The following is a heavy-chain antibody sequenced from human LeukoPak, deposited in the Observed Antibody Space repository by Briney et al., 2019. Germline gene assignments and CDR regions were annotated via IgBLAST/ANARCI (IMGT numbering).Heavy chain of an antibody. V-gene: IGHV3-48*02. D-gene: IGHD3-10*01. CDR2: ISPTSNTI. CDR1: GFTFSTYS. CDR3: ARVRGSHVSGSYCDY. J-gene: IGHJ4*02. Sequence: PGGSLRLSCATSGFTFSTYSMNWVRQAPGKGLEWVSFISPTSNTIYYADSVKGRFTISRDTAKNSLYLQMNSLRDEGTAVYYCARVRGSHVSGSYCDYWGQGTLVTVSS.